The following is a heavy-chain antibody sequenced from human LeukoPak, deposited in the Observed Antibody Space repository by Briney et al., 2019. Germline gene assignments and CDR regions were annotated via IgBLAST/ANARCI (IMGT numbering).Heavy chain of an antibody. CDR2: IYYSGST. V-gene: IGHV4-59*01. J-gene: IGHJ4*02. CDR1: GGSITSYH. Sequence: SETLSLTCTVSGGSITSYHWSWIRQPPGKGLEWIGYIYYSGSTNYNPSLKSRVTISVDTSKNQFSLKLSSVSAADTAVYYCAKTDLPYYYGSGSTWGQGTVVTVSS. D-gene: IGHD3-10*01. CDR3: AKTDLPYYYGSGST.